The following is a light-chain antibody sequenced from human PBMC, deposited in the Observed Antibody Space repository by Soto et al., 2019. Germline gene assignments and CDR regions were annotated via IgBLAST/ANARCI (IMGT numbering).Light chain of an antibody. CDR3: QQRSNSPTGT. J-gene: IGKJ1*01. CDR2: DAS. Sequence: EIVLTQSPATLSLSPGERATLSCRASQSVSSYLAWYQQKPGQAPRLLIYDASNRATGIPARFSGSGSGTDFTRTIISLEPEDFAVYYCQQRSNSPTGTFGQGTKV. V-gene: IGKV3-11*01. CDR1: QSVSSY.